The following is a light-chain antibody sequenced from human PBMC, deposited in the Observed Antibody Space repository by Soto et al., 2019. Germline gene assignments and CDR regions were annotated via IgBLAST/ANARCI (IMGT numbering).Light chain of an antibody. J-gene: IGKJ2*01. Sequence: EIVMTQSAATLSVSLGESATLSCRSSQSSVTNVAWYKQTPGQAPRLRIYSASKRATGIPARFSGSESGTDFMLTLSSLQSEDFGVYYCQQHYNWRHHPFRQGTKL. CDR2: SAS. V-gene: IGKV3-15*01. CDR1: QSSVTN. CDR3: QQHYNWRHHP.